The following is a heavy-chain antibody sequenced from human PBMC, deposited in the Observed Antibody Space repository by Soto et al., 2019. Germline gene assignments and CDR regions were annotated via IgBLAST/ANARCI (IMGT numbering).Heavy chain of an antibody. D-gene: IGHD3-10*01. CDR1: GGTFSSYT. CDR3: ARDSAGYYGSGSPLGP. V-gene: IGHV1-69*04. CDR2: IIPILGIA. Sequence: GASVKVSCKASGGTFSSYTISWVRQAPGQGLEWMGRIIPILGIANYAQKFQGRVTITADKSTSTAYMELSSPRSEDTAVYYCARDSAGYYGSGSPLGPWGQGTLVTVSS. J-gene: IGHJ5*02.